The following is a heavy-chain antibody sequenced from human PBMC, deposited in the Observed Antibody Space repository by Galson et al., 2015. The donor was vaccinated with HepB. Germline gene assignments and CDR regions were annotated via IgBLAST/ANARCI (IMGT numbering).Heavy chain of an antibody. Sequence: LSLTCTVSGGSISSSSYYWGWIRQPPGKGLEWIGSIYYSGSTYYNPSLKSRVTISVDTSKNQFSLKLSSVTAADTAVYYCATQSLAVGETNWFDPWGQGTLVTVSS. D-gene: IGHD6-19*01. CDR1: GGSISSSSYY. CDR2: IYYSGST. J-gene: IGHJ5*02. V-gene: IGHV4-39*01. CDR3: ATQSLAVGETNWFDP.